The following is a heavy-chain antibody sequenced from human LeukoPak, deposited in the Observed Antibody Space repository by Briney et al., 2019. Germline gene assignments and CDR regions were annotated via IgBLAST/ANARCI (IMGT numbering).Heavy chain of an antibody. CDR1: GFTFSSYA. J-gene: IGHJ5*02. CDR3: AKDLNGQIVARWFDP. V-gene: IGHV3-23*01. D-gene: IGHD5-12*01. CDR2: ISGSGGST. Sequence: GGSLRLSCAASGFTFSSYAMSWVRQAPGKGLEWVSAISGSGGSTYYADSVKGRFTISRDNSKNTLYLQMNSLRAEDTAVYYCAKDLNGQIVARWFDPWGQGTLVTVSS.